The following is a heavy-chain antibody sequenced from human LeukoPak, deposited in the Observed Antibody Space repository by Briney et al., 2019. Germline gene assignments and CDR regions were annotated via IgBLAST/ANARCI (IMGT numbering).Heavy chain of an antibody. CDR2: IGTAGDT. CDR1: GFTFSSYD. J-gene: IGHJ3*02. CDR3: ARGFGRDAFDI. D-gene: IGHD3-16*01. Sequence: GGSLRLSCAASGFTFSSYDMHWVRQATGKGLEWLSAIGTAGDTYYPGSVKGRFTISRESAKNSLYLQMNSLRAGDTAVYYCARGFGRDAFDIWGQGTMVTVSS. V-gene: IGHV3-13*01.